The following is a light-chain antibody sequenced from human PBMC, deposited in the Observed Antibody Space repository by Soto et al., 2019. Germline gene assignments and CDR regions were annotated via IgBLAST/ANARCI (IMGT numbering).Light chain of an antibody. V-gene: IGKV2-28*01. J-gene: IGKJ1*01. CDR3: QQYNVFVT. CDR1: QISLHSNGYNF. CDR2: LAS. Sequence: EIVVTQDPLSLPVTPGEPASISCRSSQISLHSNGYNFLDWYLQPPGHSPQLLFSLASIRASGVPDMFSGSGSGTEFLFTISSLPPDDFAFYYCQQYNVFVTFGQGTKVDI.